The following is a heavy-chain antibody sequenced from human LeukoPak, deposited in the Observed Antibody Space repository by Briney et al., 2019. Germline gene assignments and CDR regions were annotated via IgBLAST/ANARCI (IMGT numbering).Heavy chain of an antibody. V-gene: IGHV4-30-2*01. CDR3: ARDGGPTTRFDP. CDR1: GGSISSGGYS. Sequence: SETLSLTCAVSGGSISSGGYSWSWIRQPPGKGLEWIGYIYHSGSTYYNPSLKSRVTISVDRSKNQFSLRLSSVTAADTAVYYCARDGGPTTRFDPWGQGTLVTVSS. D-gene: IGHD1-26*01. J-gene: IGHJ5*02. CDR2: IYHSGST.